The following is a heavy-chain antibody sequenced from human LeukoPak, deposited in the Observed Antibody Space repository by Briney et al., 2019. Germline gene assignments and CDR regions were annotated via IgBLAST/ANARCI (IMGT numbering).Heavy chain of an antibody. J-gene: IGHJ4*02. CDR1: GFTFTNYA. D-gene: IGHD2-21*01. CDR3: ARGLWWSKYYFDY. V-gene: IGHV3-23*01. Sequence: GGSLRLSCAASGFTFTNYAMSWVRQAPGKGLDFVSSISNSGETTNYADSVKRRFTISRDNSKNTLYLQMNSLRAEDTAVYYCARGLWWSKYYFDYWGQGTLVTVSS. CDR2: ISNSGETT.